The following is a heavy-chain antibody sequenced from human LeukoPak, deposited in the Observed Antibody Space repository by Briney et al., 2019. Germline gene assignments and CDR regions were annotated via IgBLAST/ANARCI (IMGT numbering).Heavy chain of an antibody. CDR1: GFTFSSYS. J-gene: IGHJ4*02. Sequence: PGGSLRLSCATSGFTFSSYSMNWVRQAPGKGLEWVALISNDASKQYYSDSVKGRFTISRDKSKNTLYLQMNSLTTEDTAVYYCARDADTSGYFSYFDHWGQGTQVTVPS. V-gene: IGHV3-30*03. CDR2: ISNDASKQ. D-gene: IGHD3-22*01. CDR3: ARDADTSGYFSYFDH.